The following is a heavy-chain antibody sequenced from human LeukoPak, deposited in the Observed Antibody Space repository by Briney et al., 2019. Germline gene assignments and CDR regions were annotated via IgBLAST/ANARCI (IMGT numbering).Heavy chain of an antibody. V-gene: IGHV1-69*05. Sequence: GASVKVSCKASGGTLSSYAISWVRQAPGQGLEWMGRIIPIFGTANYAQKFQGRVTITTDESTSTAYMELSSLRSEDTAVYYCASLDYGDYHNWFDPWGQGTLVTVSS. CDR1: GGTLSSYA. J-gene: IGHJ5*02. D-gene: IGHD4-17*01. CDR2: IIPIFGTA. CDR3: ASLDYGDYHNWFDP.